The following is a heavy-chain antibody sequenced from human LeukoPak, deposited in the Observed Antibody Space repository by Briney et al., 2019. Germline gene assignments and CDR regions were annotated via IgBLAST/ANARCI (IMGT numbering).Heavy chain of an antibody. CDR2: ISYDGSNK. Sequence: GGSLRLSCAAPGFTFSSYGMHWVRQAPGKGLEWVAVISYDGSNKYYADSVKGRFTISRDNSKNTLYLQMNSLRAEDTAVYYCAKDLTDYGAYWGQGTLVTVSS. CDR1: GFTFSSYG. D-gene: IGHD4-17*01. V-gene: IGHV3-30*18. CDR3: AKDLTDYGAY. J-gene: IGHJ4*02.